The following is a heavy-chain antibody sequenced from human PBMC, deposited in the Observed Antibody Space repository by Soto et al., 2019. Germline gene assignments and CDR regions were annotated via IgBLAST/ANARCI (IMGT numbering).Heavy chain of an antibody. Sequence: GGSLRLSCAVSGFTFDDYGMSWVRQAPGKGLEWVSGINWNGGSTGYADSVKGRFTISRDNAKNSLYLQMNSLRAEDTAVFYCAPRPLLWFEQLDYWGQGTLVTV. CDR2: INWNGGST. CDR3: APRPLLWFEQLDY. CDR1: GFTFDDYG. J-gene: IGHJ4*02. D-gene: IGHD3-10*01. V-gene: IGHV3-20*04.